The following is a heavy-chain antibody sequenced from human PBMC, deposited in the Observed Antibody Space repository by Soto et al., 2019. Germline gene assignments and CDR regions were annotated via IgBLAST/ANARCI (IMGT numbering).Heavy chain of an antibody. CDR1: GFIFSDYA. J-gene: IGHJ5*02. CDR2: ISSSGRST. Sequence: EVHLSQSGGGLQQPGGSLRLSCVGSGFIFSDYAMTWFRQAPGKGLEWVSAISSSGRSTYIADSVKGRFTISRDNLQNTLFLQMNSLRADDSAIYFCGRGTPRVPTAYFDPCCQGTLITVS. CDR3: GRGTPRVPTAYFDP. V-gene: IGHV3-23*01. D-gene: IGHD2-21*02.